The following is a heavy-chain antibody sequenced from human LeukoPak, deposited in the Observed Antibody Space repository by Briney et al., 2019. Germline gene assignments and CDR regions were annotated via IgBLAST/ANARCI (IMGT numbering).Heavy chain of an antibody. CDR1: GFTFNSYW. CDR2: INSDGSGT. Sequence: GGSLRLSCAASGFTFNSYWMHWVRQAPGKGLVWVSRINSDGSGTSDADFVKGRFTISRDNSKNTLYLQMNSLRAEDTAVYYCARDRQGTPGTFDIWGQGTMVTVSP. V-gene: IGHV3-74*01. D-gene: IGHD1-1*01. J-gene: IGHJ3*02. CDR3: ARDRQGTPGTFDI.